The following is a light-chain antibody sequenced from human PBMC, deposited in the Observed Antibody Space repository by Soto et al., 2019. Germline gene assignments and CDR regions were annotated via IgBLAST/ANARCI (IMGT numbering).Light chain of an antibody. CDR1: SSDVGSYNL. CDR3: CSYVGSSTFGV. V-gene: IGLV2-23*02. CDR2: EVS. Sequence: QSVLTQPASVSGSPGQSITISCTGTSSDVGSYNLVSWYQQHPGKAPKLMIYEVSKRPSGVSNRFSGSKSGNTASLTISGLQAEDEADYYCCSYVGSSTFGVFGTGTKLTVL. J-gene: IGLJ1*01.